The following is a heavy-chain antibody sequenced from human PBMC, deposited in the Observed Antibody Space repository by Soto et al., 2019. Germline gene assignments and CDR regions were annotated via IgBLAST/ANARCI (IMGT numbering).Heavy chain of an antibody. CDR2: ISGYNGNT. V-gene: IGHV1-18*01. CDR1: GYTLSNYG. D-gene: IGHD6-19*01. Sequence: QVQLVQSGAEVKKPGASVTVSCKTSGYTLSNYGINWVRQAPGQGLEWMGWISGYNGNTNYAQTVQGRVTMTTDTSTGTVYMEQRSLKSDDAAIYYCSRFIMVGGWFDPNYYHGMDVWGQGTTVTVSS. CDR3: SRFIMVGGWFDPNYYHGMDV. J-gene: IGHJ6*02.